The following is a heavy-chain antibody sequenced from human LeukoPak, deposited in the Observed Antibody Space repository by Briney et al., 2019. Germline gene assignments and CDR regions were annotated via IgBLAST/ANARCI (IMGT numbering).Heavy chain of an antibody. J-gene: IGHJ4*02. D-gene: IGHD3-3*01. CDR1: GYTFTGYY. CDR3: AREDRFTIFGVVNY. CDR2: INPNSGGT. Sequence: GASAKVSCKASGYTFTGYYMHWVRQAPGQGLEWMGWINPNSGGTNYAQKFQGRVTMTRDTSISTAYMELSRLRSDDTAVYYCAREDRFTIFGVVNYWGQGTLVTVSS. V-gene: IGHV1-2*02.